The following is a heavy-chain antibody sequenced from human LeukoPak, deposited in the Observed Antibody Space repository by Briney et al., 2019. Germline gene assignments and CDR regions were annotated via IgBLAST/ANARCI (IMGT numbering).Heavy chain of an antibody. V-gene: IGHV1-2*02. CDR2: INPNSGGA. J-gene: IGHJ4*02. D-gene: IGHD3-10*01. CDR1: GYTFTDYY. Sequence: PSLKVSCKASGYTFTDYYMHWVRPAPGQGLEWLGCINPNSGGANYAQKFQGRVTVTRDASITTTYMELSRLKSDDTAVYYCASGGISGDYWGQGTLVTVSS. CDR3: ASGGISGDY.